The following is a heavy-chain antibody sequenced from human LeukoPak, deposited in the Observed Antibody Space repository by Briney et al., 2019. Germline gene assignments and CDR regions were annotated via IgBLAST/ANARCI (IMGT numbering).Heavy chain of an antibody. CDR3: ASGDYDSSGYPIREYFQH. D-gene: IGHD3-22*01. J-gene: IGHJ1*01. V-gene: IGHV1-69*13. CDR1: GGTFSSYA. CDR2: IIPIFGTA. Sequence: SVKVSCKASGGTFSSYAISWVRQAPGHGLEWMGGIIPIFGTANYAQKFQGRVTITADESTSTAYTELSSLRSEDTAVYYCASGDYDSSGYPIREYFQHWGQGTLVTVSS.